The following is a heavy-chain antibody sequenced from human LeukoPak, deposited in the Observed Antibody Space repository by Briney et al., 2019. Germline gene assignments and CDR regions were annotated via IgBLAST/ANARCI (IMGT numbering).Heavy chain of an antibody. CDR1: GGSISSGSYY. V-gene: IGHV4-61*02. CDR3: ARDHKAVRGGDAFDI. CDR2: IYTSGST. D-gene: IGHD3-10*01. Sequence: SETLSLTCTVSGGSISSGSYYWSWIRQPAGKGLEWIGRIYTSGSTNYNPSLKSRVTISVDTSKNQFSLQLNSVTPEDTAVYYCARDHKAVRGGDAFDIWGQGTMVTVSS. J-gene: IGHJ3*02.